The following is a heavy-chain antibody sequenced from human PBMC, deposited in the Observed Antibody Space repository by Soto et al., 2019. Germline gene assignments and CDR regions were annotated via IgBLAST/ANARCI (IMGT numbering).Heavy chain of an antibody. D-gene: IGHD3-16*01. V-gene: IGHV4-59*01. CDR3: ARGGDPYYFDY. J-gene: IGHJ4*02. CDR2: IYYSGST. CDR1: GGSISSYY. Sequence: SAPLSLTCTVSGGSISSYYWSWIRQPPGKGLEWIGYIYYSGSTNYNPSLKSRVTISVDTSKNQFSLKLSSVTAADTAVYYCARGGDPYYFDYWGQGTLVTVSS.